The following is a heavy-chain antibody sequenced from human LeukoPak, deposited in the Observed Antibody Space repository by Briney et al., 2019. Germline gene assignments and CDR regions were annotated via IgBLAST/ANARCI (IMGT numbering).Heavy chain of an antibody. CDR2: IYHSGNT. D-gene: IGHD3-9*01. CDR3: ARVRVTGYSNFAY. CDR1: GFTISSYY. V-gene: IGHV3-53*01. J-gene: IGHJ4*02. Sequence: PGGSLRLSCAASGFTISSYYMAWVRQAPGKGLEWVSVIYHSGNTDYADFVKGRFTISRDNSKNTVYLQMSSLRAEDTAVYYCARVRVTGYSNFAYWGQGTLVTVSS.